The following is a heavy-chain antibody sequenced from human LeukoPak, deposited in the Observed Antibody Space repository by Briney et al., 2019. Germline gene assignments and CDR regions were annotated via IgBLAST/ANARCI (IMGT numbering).Heavy chain of an antibody. CDR1: GYTFTSYD. J-gene: IGHJ4*02. CDR3: ARAGGYCGRISCPYYFDY. V-gene: IGHV1-8*01. CDR2: MNPNSGNT. Sequence: ASVKVSCKASGYTFTSYDINWVRQATGQGLEWMGWMNPNSGNTGYAQKFQGRVTMTRNTSINTAYMQLSSMRSEDTDVYYCARAGGYCGRISCPYYFDYWGQGSLVAVSS. D-gene: IGHD2-15*01.